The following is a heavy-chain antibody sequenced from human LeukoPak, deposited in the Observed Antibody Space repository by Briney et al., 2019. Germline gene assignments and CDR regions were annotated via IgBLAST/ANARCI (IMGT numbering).Heavy chain of an antibody. D-gene: IGHD2-15*01. Sequence: SETLSLTCAVYGGSFSGYYWSWIRQPPGKGLEWIGEINHSGSTNYNPSLKSRVTISVDTSKNQFSLRLSSVTAADTAVYYCARGANFYYYGMDVWGQGTTVTVSS. J-gene: IGHJ6*02. V-gene: IGHV4-34*01. CDR1: GGSFSGYY. CDR3: ARGANFYYYGMDV. CDR2: INHSGST.